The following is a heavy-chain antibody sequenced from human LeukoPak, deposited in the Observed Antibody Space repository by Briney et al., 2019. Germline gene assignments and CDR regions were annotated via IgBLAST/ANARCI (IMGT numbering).Heavy chain of an antibody. CDR3: ARRAGGSSPGFDY. D-gene: IGHD6-6*01. V-gene: IGHV1-46*01. Sequence: ASVKVSCKASGYTFSSYYMDWVRQAPGQGLEWMGIINPSGGSTRYAQKFQGRVTMTRDMSTSTVYMELSSLRSEDTAVYYCARRAGGSSPGFDYWGQGTLVTVSS. CDR2: INPSGGST. CDR1: GYTFSSYY. J-gene: IGHJ4*02.